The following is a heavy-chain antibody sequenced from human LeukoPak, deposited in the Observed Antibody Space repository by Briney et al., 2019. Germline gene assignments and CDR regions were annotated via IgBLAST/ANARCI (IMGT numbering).Heavy chain of an antibody. CDR2: ISVSAGST. CDR3: ATGSVRYSASWYSQEGDY. CDR1: GFTFDDYG. J-gene: IGHJ4*02. D-gene: IGHD6-13*01. Sequence: PGGSLRLSCAASGFTFDDYGMHWVRQAPGKGLEWVSAISVSAGSTYYADSVKGRFTISRDNSKNTLYLQMNSLRAEDTAVYYCATGSVRYSASWYSQEGDYWGQGTLVTVSS. V-gene: IGHV3-23*01.